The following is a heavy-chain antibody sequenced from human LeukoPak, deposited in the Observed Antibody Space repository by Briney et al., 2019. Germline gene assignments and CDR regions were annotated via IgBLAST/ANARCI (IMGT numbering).Heavy chain of an antibody. CDR3: ARDPSPRYGTYCSGGSCVDY. CDR1: GLTFTSYW. D-gene: IGHD2-15*01. V-gene: IGHV3-7*01. J-gene: IGHJ4*02. Sequence: GGSLRLSCAASGLTFTSYWMSWVRQAPGKGLEWMANIKQDGSEKYYVDSVKGRFTISRDNAKNSLYLQMNSLRAEDTAVYYCARDPSPRYGTYCSGGSCVDYWGQGTLVTVSS. CDR2: IKQDGSEK.